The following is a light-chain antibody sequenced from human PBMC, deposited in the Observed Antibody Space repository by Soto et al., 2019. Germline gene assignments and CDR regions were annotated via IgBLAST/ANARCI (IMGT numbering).Light chain of an antibody. J-gene: IGLJ1*01. CDR2: DVN. V-gene: IGLV2-11*01. CDR1: SSDVGGYDY. Sequence: QSVLTQPRSVSGSPRQSVTISCTGTSSDVGGYDYVSWYQQHPGKAPKLILYDVNQRPSGVPDRFSGSKSGNAASLTISELQSEDEADYYCCSFSGTNTLYVFGTGTKVTVL. CDR3: CSFSGTNTLYV.